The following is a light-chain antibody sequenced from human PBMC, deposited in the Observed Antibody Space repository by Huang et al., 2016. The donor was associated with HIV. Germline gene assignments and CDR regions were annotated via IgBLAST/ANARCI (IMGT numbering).Light chain of an antibody. CDR2: GTS. J-gene: IGKJ2*01. CDR3: QQYGNSPPYT. Sequence: EVVLTQSPGPLSLSPGERATLSFRASQTISSNYFAWYQQKPGQAPWLLIYGTSNRATCSPDRFSGSGSGTDCTLTISRLEPEDFAVYYCQQYGNSPPYTFGQGTTLDIK. CDR1: QTISSNY. V-gene: IGKV3-20*01.